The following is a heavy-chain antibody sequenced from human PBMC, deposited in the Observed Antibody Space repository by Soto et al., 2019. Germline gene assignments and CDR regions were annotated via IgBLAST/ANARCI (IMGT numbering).Heavy chain of an antibody. J-gene: IGHJ5*02. CDR1: GGSISSFTYY. V-gene: IGHV4-39*01. CDR3: ERRERYYGSPGWLDP. D-gene: IGHD3-10*01. CDR2: VYYNENT. Sequence: SETLSLTCSVSGGSISSFTYYWGWIRQPPGKGLEWIGTVYYNENTYYNPSLKSRVTITVDTAKNQFSLNLRSVTAADTAMYFCERRERYYGSPGWLDPWGPGTLVTVYS.